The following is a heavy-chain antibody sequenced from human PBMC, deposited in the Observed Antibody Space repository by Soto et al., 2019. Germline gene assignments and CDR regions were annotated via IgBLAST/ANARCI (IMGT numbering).Heavy chain of an antibody. CDR1: GFNFDDSA. V-gene: IGHV3-9*01. D-gene: IGHD3-22*01. CDR3: AKGRSSMVVVVMDY. CDR2: ITWNSGHI. Sequence: GGSLRLSCVASGFNFDDSAMNWVRQVPGKGLAWVSGITWNSGHILYADSGKGRFTISRDNAKKSLYLELNSLRPEDTALYYCAKGRSSMVVVVMDYWGQGTPVTVSS. J-gene: IGHJ4*02.